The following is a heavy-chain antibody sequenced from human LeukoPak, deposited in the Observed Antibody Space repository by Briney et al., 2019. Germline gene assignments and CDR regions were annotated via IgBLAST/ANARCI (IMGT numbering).Heavy chain of an antibody. D-gene: IGHD2-2*01. CDR3: ARYPLLYCSSTSCYRTFGGVIAHYFDY. Sequence: GESLKISCKGSGYSFTSYWIGWVRQMPGKGLEWMGIIYPGGSDTRYSPSFQGQVTISADKSISTAYLEWSSLKASDTAMYYCARYPLLYCSSTSCYRTFGGVIAHYFDYWGQGTLVTVSS. J-gene: IGHJ4*02. CDR1: GYSFTSYW. V-gene: IGHV5-51*01. CDR2: IYPGGSDT.